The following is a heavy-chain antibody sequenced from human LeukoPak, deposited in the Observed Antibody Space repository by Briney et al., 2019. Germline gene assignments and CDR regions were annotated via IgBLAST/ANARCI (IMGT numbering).Heavy chain of an antibody. Sequence: ASVKVSCKASGYPFTNYFMHWMRQAPGQGLEWMGIINPSGGSTNYAQKFQGRVTMTRDTSTSTVYMELSSLRSEDTAVYYCARLGRPLRRLGAGPNILTGYDYWGQGTLVTVSS. D-gene: IGHD3-9*01. CDR2: INPSGGST. V-gene: IGHV1-46*01. CDR1: GYPFTNYF. CDR3: ARLGRPLRRLGAGPNILTGYDY. J-gene: IGHJ4*02.